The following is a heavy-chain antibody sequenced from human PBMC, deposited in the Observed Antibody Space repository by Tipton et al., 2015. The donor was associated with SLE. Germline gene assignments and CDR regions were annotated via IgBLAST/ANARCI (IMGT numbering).Heavy chain of an antibody. CDR2: MYYSGGT. V-gene: IGHV4-59*08. Sequence: TLSLTCTVSGGSMSSFHWSWIRQPPGKGLEWIGYMYYSGGTNYNPSLKSRVVISVDTSKNQFSLRLSSVTAADTAVYYCARGMVTWRGAIIGVDVWGPGTTVNVSS. CDR3: ARGMVTWRGAIIGVDV. D-gene: IGHD2-21*02. J-gene: IGHJ6*02. CDR1: GGSMSSFH.